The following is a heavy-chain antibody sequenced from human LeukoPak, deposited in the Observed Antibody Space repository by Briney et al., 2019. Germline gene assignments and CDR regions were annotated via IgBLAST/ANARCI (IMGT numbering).Heavy chain of an antibody. Sequence: TASQTLSLTCTVSGGSISSGDYYWSWIRQPPGKGLEWIGYIYYSGSTSYNPSLKSRLTISVDTSKNQFSLKLSSVTAADTAVYYCARHSFGWAYAIQQFDYRGQGTLVTVSS. V-gene: IGHV4-30-4*01. D-gene: IGHD2-8*01. CDR2: IYYSGST. J-gene: IGHJ4*02. CDR1: GGSISSGDYY. CDR3: ARHSFGWAYAIQQFDY.